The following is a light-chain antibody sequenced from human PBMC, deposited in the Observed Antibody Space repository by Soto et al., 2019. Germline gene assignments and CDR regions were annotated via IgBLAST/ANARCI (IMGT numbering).Light chain of an antibody. CDR2: DAS. V-gene: IGKV3-15*01. Sequence: IVMTQSPATLSVSPGEKVTLSCRASQSVSRNVAWYQQRPGQAPRLLIYDASTRATGIPTRFSGGGSGTEFSLTISTLQSEDFAVYYCQQYNSWLSFGGGTKVEI. CDR1: QSVSRN. CDR3: QQYNSWLS. J-gene: IGKJ4*01.